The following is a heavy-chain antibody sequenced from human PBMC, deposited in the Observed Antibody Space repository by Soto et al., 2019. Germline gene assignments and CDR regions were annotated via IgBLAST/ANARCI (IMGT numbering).Heavy chain of an antibody. J-gene: IGHJ4*02. CDR2: ISYDGSNK. Sequence: QVQLVESGGGVVQPGRSLRLSCAASGFTFSSYGMHWVRQAPGKGLEWMAVISYDGSNKYYADSVKGRFTISRDNSKNTLYLQMNSLRAEDTAVYYCATGRHSLDYWGQGTLVTVSS. V-gene: IGHV3-30*03. CDR1: GFTFSSYG. CDR3: ATGRHSLDY.